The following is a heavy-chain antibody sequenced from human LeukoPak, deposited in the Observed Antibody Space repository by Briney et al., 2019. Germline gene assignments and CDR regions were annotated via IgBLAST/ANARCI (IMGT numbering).Heavy chain of an antibody. Sequence: GGSLRLSCAGSGFTFSHYGMHWVRQGPGKGLEWVAGIQSDGSYKYYEDSLKGRFTISRDNFKNILYLQTNSLRAEDTAVYSCARDVDTSNHMSIFDPWGQGTLVTVSS. CDR2: IQSDGSYK. CDR1: GFTFSHYG. D-gene: IGHD3-3*02. CDR3: ARDVDTSNHMSIFDP. V-gene: IGHV3-33*01. J-gene: IGHJ5*02.